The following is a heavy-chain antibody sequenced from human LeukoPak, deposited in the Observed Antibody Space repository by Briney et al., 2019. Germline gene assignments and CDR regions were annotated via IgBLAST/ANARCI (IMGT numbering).Heavy chain of an antibody. V-gene: IGHV1-69*04. CDR2: IIPILGIA. J-gene: IGHJ4*02. D-gene: IGHD6-19*01. CDR1: GGTFSSYA. Sequence: ASVKVSCKASGGTFSSYAISWVRQAPGQGLEWMGRIIPILGIANYAQKFQGRVTITADKTTSTAYMELSSLRSEDTAVYYCARDIISAVAETPYFDYWGQGTLVTVSS. CDR3: ARDIISAVAETPYFDY.